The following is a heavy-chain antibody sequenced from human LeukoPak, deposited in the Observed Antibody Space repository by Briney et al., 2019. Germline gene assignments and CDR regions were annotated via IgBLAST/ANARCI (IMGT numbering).Heavy chain of an antibody. V-gene: IGHV3-30*18. Sequence: GGSLRLSCAASGFTFSSYGMHWVRQAPGKGLEWVAVISYDGSNKYYADSVRGRFTISRDNSKNTLYLQMNSLRAEDTAVYYCAKDPGDSAVAGTGYWGQGTLVTVSS. CDR1: GFTFSSYG. D-gene: IGHD6-19*01. J-gene: IGHJ4*02. CDR3: AKDPGDSAVAGTGY. CDR2: ISYDGSNK.